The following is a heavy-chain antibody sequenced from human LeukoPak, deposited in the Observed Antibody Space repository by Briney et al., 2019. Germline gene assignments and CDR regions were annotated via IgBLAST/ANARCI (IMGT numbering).Heavy chain of an antibody. CDR3: ARDSGYMDV. D-gene: IGHD1-26*01. Sequence: PGGSLRLSCAASGFTFSSYWMSWVRQAPGKGLEWVSSISSSSSFIYYTDSVRGRFTISRDNAKNSLYLQMNSLRAEDTAVYYCARDSGYMDVWGKGTTVTISS. CDR1: GFTFSSYW. CDR2: ISSSSSFI. V-gene: IGHV3-21*01. J-gene: IGHJ6*03.